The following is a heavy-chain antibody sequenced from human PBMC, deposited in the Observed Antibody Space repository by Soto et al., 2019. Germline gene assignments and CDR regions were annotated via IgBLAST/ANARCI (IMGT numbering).Heavy chain of an antibody. D-gene: IGHD3-22*01. Sequence: PGGSLRLSCAASGFTFSGSAMHWVRQASGKGLEWVGRIRSKANSYATAYAASVKGRFTISRDDSKNTAYLQMNSLKTEDTAVYYCTRAHYYDSSGYPNWFDPWGQGTLVTVSS. CDR1: GFTFSGSA. CDR2: IRSKANSYAT. J-gene: IGHJ5*02. V-gene: IGHV3-73*01. CDR3: TRAHYYDSSGYPNWFDP.